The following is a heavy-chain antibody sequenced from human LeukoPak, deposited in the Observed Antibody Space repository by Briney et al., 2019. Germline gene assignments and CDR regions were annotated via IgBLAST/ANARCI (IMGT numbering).Heavy chain of an antibody. CDR2: ISGSGAST. CDR1: GFTLSTNA. CDR3: AKPGGGNYFTHNYFDP. D-gene: IGHD4-23*01. V-gene: IGHV3-23*01. J-gene: IGHJ5*02. Sequence: GGSLRLSCLTSGFTLSTNAMSWVRQAPGKGLEWISGISGSGASTYYADSVKGRFTISRDNSKNTLYLQMNSLRAEDTAIYYCAKPGGGNYFTHNYFDPWGQGTLVTVSS.